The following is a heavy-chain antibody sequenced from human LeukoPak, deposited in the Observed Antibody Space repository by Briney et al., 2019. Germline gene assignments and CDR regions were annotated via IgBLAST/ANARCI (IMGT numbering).Heavy chain of an antibody. V-gene: IGHV3-30*02. Sequence: GGSLRLSSAAPLDSPSTYVTHRGRAGPQGGREWGASILYDVRDKYYADAVRGGFTISRDNSKNTLYLQMNSLRAEDTAVYYCSKAQKRVILNSYYTAVDSWGQGTLVSVSS. CDR2: ILYDVRDK. CDR1: DSPSTYV. J-gene: IGHJ4*02. D-gene: IGHD3-9*01. CDR3: SKAQKRVILNSYYTAVDS.